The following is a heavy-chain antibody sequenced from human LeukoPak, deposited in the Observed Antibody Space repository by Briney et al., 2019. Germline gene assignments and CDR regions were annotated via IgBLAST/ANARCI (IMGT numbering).Heavy chain of an antibody. D-gene: IGHD2-15*01. CDR3: ARDGGLHTNFDY. V-gene: IGHV3-7*01. J-gene: IGHJ4*02. Sequence: GGSLRLSCAASGFRFSDYSMNWVRQAPGKGLEWVANTKPDGTAEYYADSVRGRFTTSRDNANNFLYLQMNSLRGEDTAVYYCARDGGLHTNFDYWGQGTLVTVSS. CDR1: GFRFSDYS. CDR2: TKPDGTAE.